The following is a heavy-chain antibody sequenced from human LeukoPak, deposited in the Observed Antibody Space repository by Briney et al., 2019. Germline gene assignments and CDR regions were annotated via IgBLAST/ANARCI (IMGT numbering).Heavy chain of an antibody. J-gene: IGHJ4*02. CDR1: GFTFSSYA. D-gene: IGHD1-26*01. CDR2: IGYDGSNNYDGSSK. Sequence: AGGSLRLSCAASGFTFSSYAMSWVRQAPGKGLEWVTFIGYDGSNNYDGSSKYYADSVKGRFTISRDNSKNTLYLQMNSLRPEDTALYYCAKDYPSAVGASPFEYWGQGTLVTVS. V-gene: IGHV3-30*02. CDR3: AKDYPSAVGASPFEY.